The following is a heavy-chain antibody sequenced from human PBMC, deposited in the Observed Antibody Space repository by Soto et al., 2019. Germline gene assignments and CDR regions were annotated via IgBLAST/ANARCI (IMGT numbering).Heavy chain of an antibody. Sequence: GGSLRLSCAASGFTFSSYSMNWVRQAPGKGLEWVSSISSSSSYIYYADSVKGRFTISRDNAKNSLYLQMNSLRVEDTAVYYCAGNRDLGELSSPFYYFDYWGQGTLVTVSS. D-gene: IGHD3-16*02. CDR1: GFTFSSYS. CDR2: ISSSSSYI. J-gene: IGHJ4*02. CDR3: AGNRDLGELSSPFYYFDY. V-gene: IGHV3-21*01.